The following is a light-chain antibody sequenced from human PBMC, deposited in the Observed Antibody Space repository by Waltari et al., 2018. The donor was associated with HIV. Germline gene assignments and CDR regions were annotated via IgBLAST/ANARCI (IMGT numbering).Light chain of an antibody. V-gene: IGLV4-69*01. CDR2: LHADGRH. CDR1: NSHNTSA. J-gene: IGLJ3*02. Sequence: QVVLTQSPSASASLGASVKLTCTLTNSHNTSAIPWHPQQPEKGPRYLIRLHADGRHTKGDEIPDRFSGSSSGAERYLTISSLQSEDEADYYCQTWGTGIRVFGGGTKLTVL. CDR3: QTWGTGIRV.